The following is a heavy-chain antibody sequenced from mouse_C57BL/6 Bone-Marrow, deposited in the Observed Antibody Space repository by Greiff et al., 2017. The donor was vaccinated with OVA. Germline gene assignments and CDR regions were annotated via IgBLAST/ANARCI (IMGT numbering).Heavy chain of an antibody. CDR1: GFSFNTYA. CDR3: VREGDYGNYGY. J-gene: IGHJ2*01. Sequence: EVQVVESGGGLVQPKGSLKLSCAASGFSFNTYAMNWVRQAPGKGLEWVARIRSKSNNYATYYADSVKDRFTISRDDSESMLYLQMNNLKTEDTAMYYCVREGDYGNYGYWGQGTTLTVSS. V-gene: IGHV10-1*01. CDR2: IRSKSNNYAT. D-gene: IGHD2-1*01.